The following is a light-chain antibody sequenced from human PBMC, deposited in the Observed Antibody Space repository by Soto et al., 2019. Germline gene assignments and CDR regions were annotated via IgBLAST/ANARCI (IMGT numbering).Light chain of an antibody. CDR3: MQSLQTPLT. CDR1: QSLLHSNGYNY. CDR2: LGS. V-gene: IGKV2-28*01. Sequence: DLVMTQSPLSLPVTPGEPASLSCRSSQSLLHSNGYNYLDWYLQKPGQSPQLLIYLGSNRASGVPDRCSGSGSGTDFTLKISRVEAEDVGVYYCMQSLQTPLTFGGGTKVEIK. J-gene: IGKJ4*01.